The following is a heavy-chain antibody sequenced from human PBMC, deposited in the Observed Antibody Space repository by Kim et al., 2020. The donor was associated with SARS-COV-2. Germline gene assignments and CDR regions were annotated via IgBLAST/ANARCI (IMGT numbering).Heavy chain of an antibody. Sequence: ASVKVSCKASGYTFTSYGISWVRQAPGQGLEWMGWISAYNGNTHYAQKLQGRVTMTTDTSTSTAYMELRSLRSDDTAVYYLAGEDSSSWPGYYSYYYGMDVWGQGTTVTVSS. CDR3: AGEDSSSWPGYYSYYYGMDV. V-gene: IGHV1-18*01. J-gene: IGHJ6*02. D-gene: IGHD6-13*01. CDR1: GYTFTSYG. CDR2: ISAYNGNT.